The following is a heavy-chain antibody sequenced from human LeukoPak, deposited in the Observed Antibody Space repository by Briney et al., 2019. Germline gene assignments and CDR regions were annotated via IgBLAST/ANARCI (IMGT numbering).Heavy chain of an antibody. CDR3: ASGSTSSFYYYNGMDV. J-gene: IGHJ6*02. D-gene: IGHD6-13*01. CDR2: IYSGGST. CDR1: GFTVSSNY. V-gene: IGHV3-66*01. Sequence: GGSLRLSCAASGFTVSSNYMSWVRQAPGKGLEWVSVIYSGGSTYYADSVKGRFIISRDNSKNTVYLQINTLRAEDTAVYYCASGSTSSFYYYNGMDVWGQGTTVTVSS.